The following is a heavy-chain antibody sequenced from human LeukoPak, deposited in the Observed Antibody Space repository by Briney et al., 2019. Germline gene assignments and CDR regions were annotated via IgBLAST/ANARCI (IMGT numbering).Heavy chain of an antibody. CDR2: ISDRGTYI. CDR3: ANHLACGSTSCPPFDS. CDR1: GFTFSANS. J-gene: IGHJ4*02. V-gene: IGHV3-21*01. Sequence: GGSLRLSRAASGFTFSANSMNWVRRAPGKGLEWVASISDRGTYIYYADSVKGRFTISRDNAKNSLYLQMNSLRAEDTAVYYCANHLACGSTSCPPFDSWGQGTLVTVSS. D-gene: IGHD2-2*01.